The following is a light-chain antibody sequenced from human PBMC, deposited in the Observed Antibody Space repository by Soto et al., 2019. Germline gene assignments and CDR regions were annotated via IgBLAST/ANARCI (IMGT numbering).Light chain of an antibody. J-gene: IGLJ3*02. V-gene: IGLV1-40*01. CDR2: RNT. Sequence: QSVLTQSPSVSGATGQRVTISCTGSSSNIGAGYDVHWYQQLPGAAPKLLIYRNTNRPSGVPDRFSGSKSGTSASLAITGLQAEDESDYYCQSYDSKLSGWVFGGGTKLTVL. CDR1: SSNIGAGYD. CDR3: QSYDSKLSGWV.